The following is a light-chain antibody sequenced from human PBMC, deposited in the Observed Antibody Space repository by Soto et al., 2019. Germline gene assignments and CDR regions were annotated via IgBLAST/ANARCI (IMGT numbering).Light chain of an antibody. CDR2: AAS. Sequence: DIRMTQSTSSLSASVGDRVTITCRASQTIVSALNWYQQKPGKAPKLLIYAASYLQNGVPSRFSGSGSGTDFTLTISSLQPEDFATYYCQQSYNTPTFGGGTKVEIK. CDR1: QTIVSA. V-gene: IGKV1-39*01. J-gene: IGKJ4*01. CDR3: QQSYNTPT.